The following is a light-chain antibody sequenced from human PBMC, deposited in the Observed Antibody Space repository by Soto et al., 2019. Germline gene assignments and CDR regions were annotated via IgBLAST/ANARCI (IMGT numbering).Light chain of an antibody. CDR3: QQYNNWPWGT. J-gene: IGKJ1*01. Sequence: EIVMTQSPATLSVSPGERATLSCRASQSVSSNLAWYQQKPGQPPRLLIHGASTRATGIPARFSGSGSGTEFTLTISSLQSEDFAVYYCQQYNNWPWGTFGQGTKVEIK. V-gene: IGKV3-15*01. CDR1: QSVSSN. CDR2: GAS.